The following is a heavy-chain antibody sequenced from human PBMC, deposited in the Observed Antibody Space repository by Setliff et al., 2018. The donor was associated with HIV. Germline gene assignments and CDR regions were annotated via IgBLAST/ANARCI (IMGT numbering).Heavy chain of an antibody. V-gene: IGHV4-61*02. CDR2: IYTSRST. CDR3: ARQGAGYSDDY. J-gene: IGHJ4*02. Sequence: PSETLSLTCTVSGGSISSGSYYWSWIRQPAGKGLEWIGRIYTSRSTNYNPSLKSRVTISVDTSRNQFSLKLSSVTAADTAVYYCARQGAGYSDDYWGQGTLVTVSS. CDR1: GGSISSGSYY. D-gene: IGHD5-18*01.